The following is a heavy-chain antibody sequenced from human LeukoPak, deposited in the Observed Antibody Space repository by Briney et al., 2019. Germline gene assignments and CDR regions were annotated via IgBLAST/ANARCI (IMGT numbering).Heavy chain of an antibody. CDR3: ARVCIRGDCYSYLFDY. Sequence: ASVKVSCKASGYTFTSYYMHWVRQAPGQGLEWMGIINPSGGSTSYAQKFQGRVTMTRDTSTSTVYMELSSLRSEDTAVYYCARVCIRGDCYSYLFDYWGQGTLVTVSS. J-gene: IGHJ4*02. CDR2: INPSGGST. CDR1: GYTFTSYY. D-gene: IGHD2-21*02. V-gene: IGHV1-46*01.